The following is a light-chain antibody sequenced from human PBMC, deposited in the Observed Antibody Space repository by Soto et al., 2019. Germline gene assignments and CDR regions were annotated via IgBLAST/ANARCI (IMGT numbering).Light chain of an antibody. CDR2: EVD. J-gene: IGLJ3*02. CDR3: VSYIESSLTHWV. V-gene: IGLV2-14*01. Sequence: ALTPPSSVSVSRVHPINISCAGTYTDVGVYNRFSWYQHHAFKVPKILVFEVDNLPSCISDRFSGSKSGDTAPLTISDLQAEDEADYYCVSYIESSLTHWVFGGGTKVTVL. CDR1: YTDVGVYNR.